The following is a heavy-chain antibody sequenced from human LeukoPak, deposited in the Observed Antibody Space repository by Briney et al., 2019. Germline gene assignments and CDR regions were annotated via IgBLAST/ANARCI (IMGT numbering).Heavy chain of an antibody. J-gene: IGHJ4*02. D-gene: IGHD1-26*01. V-gene: IGHV4-31*03. CDR1: GGSVFSGGYY. Sequence: SETLSLTCTASGGSVFSGGYYWSWIRQHPGKGLEWIGYIYYSASTYYKPSLKSRVTISIDTSRAQFSLKLSSVTAADTAVYYCARGPLGASFVDYWGQGTLVTVSS. CDR2: IYYSAST. CDR3: ARGPLGASFVDY.